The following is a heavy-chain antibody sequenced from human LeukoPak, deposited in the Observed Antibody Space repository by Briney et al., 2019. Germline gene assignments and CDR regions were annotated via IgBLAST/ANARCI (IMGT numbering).Heavy chain of an antibody. V-gene: IGHV3-23*01. CDR2: ISGSGGST. Sequence: GGSLRLSCAASGFTFSSYSMNWVRQAPGKGLEWVSAISGSGGSTYYADSVKGRFTISRDNSKNTLYLQMNSLRAEDTAVYYCAKAVAHVRICAFDIWGQGTMVTVSS. CDR1: GFTFSSYS. J-gene: IGHJ3*02. CDR3: AKAVAHVRICAFDI. D-gene: IGHD2/OR15-2a*01.